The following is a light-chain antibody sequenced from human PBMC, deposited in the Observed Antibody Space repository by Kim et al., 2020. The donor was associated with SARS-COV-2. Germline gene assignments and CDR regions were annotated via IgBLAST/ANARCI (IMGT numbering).Light chain of an antibody. CDR1: KLGDKY. V-gene: IGLV3-1*01. CDR2: QDS. J-gene: IGLJ3*02. Sequence: SYELTQPPSVSVSPGQTASITCSGDKLGDKYACWYQQKPGQSPVLVIYQDSKRPSGIPELFSGSNSGNTATLTISGTQAMDEADYYCQAWDSSNWVFGGGTQLTVL. CDR3: QAWDSSNWV.